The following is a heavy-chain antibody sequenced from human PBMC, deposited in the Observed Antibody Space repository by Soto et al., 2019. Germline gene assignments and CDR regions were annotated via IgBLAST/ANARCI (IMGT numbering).Heavy chain of an antibody. CDR3: AYGDYGARGVDY. CDR1: GGSISSGGYY. V-gene: IGHV4-31*03. J-gene: IGHJ4*02. Sequence: SETLSLTCTVSGGSISSGGYYWSWIRQHPGKGLEWIGYIYYSGSTYYNPSLKSRVTISVDTSKNQFSLKLSSVTAADTAVYYCAYGDYGARGVDYWGQGTLVTVSS. CDR2: IYYSGST. D-gene: IGHD4-17*01.